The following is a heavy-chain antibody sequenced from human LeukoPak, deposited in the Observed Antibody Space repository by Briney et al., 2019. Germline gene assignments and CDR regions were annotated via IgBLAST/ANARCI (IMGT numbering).Heavy chain of an antibody. V-gene: IGHV1-2*02. Sequence: ASVKVSCKASGYTFTGYYMHWVRQAPGQGLEWMGWINTNSGGTNYAQKFQGRVTMTRDTSISTAYMELSRLRSDDTAVYYCAREIAAAGTSLDYWGQGTLVTDSS. CDR1: GYTFTGYY. CDR3: AREIAAAGTSLDY. J-gene: IGHJ4*02. D-gene: IGHD6-13*01. CDR2: INTNSGGT.